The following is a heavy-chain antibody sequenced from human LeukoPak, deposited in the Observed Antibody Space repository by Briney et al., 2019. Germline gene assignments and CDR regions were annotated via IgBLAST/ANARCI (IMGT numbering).Heavy chain of an antibody. J-gene: IGHJ5*02. CDR2: IYYSGST. Sequence: SETLSLTCTVSGGSISSGGYYWSWIRQHPGKGLEWIGYIYYSGSTYYNPSLKSRVTISVDTSKNQFSLKLSSVTAADTAVYYCARVVVVVAAGRWSDPWGQGTLVTVSS. V-gene: IGHV4-31*03. CDR1: GGSISSGGYY. CDR3: ARVVVVVAAGRWSDP. D-gene: IGHD2-15*01.